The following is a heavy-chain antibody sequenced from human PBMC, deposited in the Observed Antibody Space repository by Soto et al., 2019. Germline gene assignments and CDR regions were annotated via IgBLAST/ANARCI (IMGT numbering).Heavy chain of an antibody. CDR2: INPNSGGT. V-gene: IGHV1-2*02. D-gene: IGHD3-3*01. Sequence: GASVKVSCKASGYTFTGDYMHWVRQAPGQGLEWMGWINPNSGGTNYAQKFQGRVTMTRDTSISTAYMELSRLKSDDTAMYYCARDQKGSYYDFWSGSRGMDVWGQGTTVTVSS. CDR1: GYTFTGDY. J-gene: IGHJ6*02. CDR3: ARDQKGSYYDFWSGSRGMDV.